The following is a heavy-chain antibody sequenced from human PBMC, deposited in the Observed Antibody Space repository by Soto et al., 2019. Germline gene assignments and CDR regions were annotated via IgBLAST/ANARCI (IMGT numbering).Heavy chain of an antibody. CDR1: GYTFTSYA. CDR2: INPSFGNT. D-gene: IGHD2-2*03. CDR3: ARSATMDGDAFDI. J-gene: IGHJ3*02. Sequence: ASVKVSCKASGYTFTSYAMHWVRQAPGQRLEWMGWINPSFGNTKYSQKFQGRVTITTDTSTSTTYMELSSLRSEDTAVYYCARSATMDGDAFDIWGQGTMVTVSS. V-gene: IGHV1-3*01.